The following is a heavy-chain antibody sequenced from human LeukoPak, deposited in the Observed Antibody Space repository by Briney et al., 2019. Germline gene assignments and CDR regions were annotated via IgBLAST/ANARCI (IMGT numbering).Heavy chain of an antibody. Sequence: PSETLSLTCAVYGWSFSDYYWTWIRQPPGKGLEWIGEINHSGRINYNPSLKSRVTISLDTSKNQFSLKLSSVTAADTAVYYCARRGVGATTVDYWGREPWSPSPQ. D-gene: IGHD1-26*01. CDR2: INHSGRI. V-gene: IGHV4-34*01. CDR3: ARRGVGATTVDY. CDR1: GWSFSDYY. J-gene: IGHJ4*02.